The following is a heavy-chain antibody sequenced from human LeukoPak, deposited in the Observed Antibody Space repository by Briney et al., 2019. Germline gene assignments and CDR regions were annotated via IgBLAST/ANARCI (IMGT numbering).Heavy chain of an antibody. V-gene: IGHV4-34*01. D-gene: IGHD6-13*01. Sequence: SETLSLTCAVYGGSFSGYYWSWIRQSPGKGLEWIGEISPRGTKYNPSLKSRVTISLDTTKNQFSLILSSVTAADAAVYFCASGSYSSIGYFWSQGTLVTVSS. CDR2: ISPRGT. CDR1: GGSFSGYY. J-gene: IGHJ4*02. CDR3: ASGSYSSIGYF.